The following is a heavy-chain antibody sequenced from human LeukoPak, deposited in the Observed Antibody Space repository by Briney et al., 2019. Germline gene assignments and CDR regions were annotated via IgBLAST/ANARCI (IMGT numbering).Heavy chain of an antibody. V-gene: IGHV1-18*01. J-gene: IGHJ5*02. D-gene: IGHD3-22*01. CDR1: GNTFSNYG. CDR2: INANSGNT. Sequence: GASVTVSFKASGNTFSNYGFSWVRQAPGQGLEWMGWINANSGNTDYAQNFQGRVTLTTDTSTNVAYMELRSLTSDDTAVYYCARDVGVTRFDPWGQGTLVTVSS. CDR3: ARDVGVTRFDP.